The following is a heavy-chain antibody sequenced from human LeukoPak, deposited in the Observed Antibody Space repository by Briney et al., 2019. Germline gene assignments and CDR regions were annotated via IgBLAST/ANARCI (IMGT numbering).Heavy chain of an antibody. D-gene: IGHD3-10*01. Sequence: VASVKVSCKASGGTFSSYAISWVRQAPGQGLEWMGGIIPIFGTANYAQKFQGRVTITADESTSTAYMELRSLRSDDTAVYYCATSPRGYRYFDYWGQGTLVTVSP. J-gene: IGHJ4*02. CDR1: GGTFSSYA. V-gene: IGHV1-69*13. CDR2: IIPIFGTA. CDR3: ATSPRGYRYFDY.